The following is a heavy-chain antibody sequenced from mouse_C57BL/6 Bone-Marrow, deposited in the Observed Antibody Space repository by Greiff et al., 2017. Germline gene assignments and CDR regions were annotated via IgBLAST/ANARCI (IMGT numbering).Heavy chain of an antibody. J-gene: IGHJ4*01. D-gene: IGHD2-3*01. CDR1: GFTFSNYW. Sequence: EVKVEESGGGLVQPGGSMKLSCVASGFTFSNYWMNWVRQSPEKGLEWVAQIRLKSDNYATPYAESVKGRFTISRDDSKSSVYLQMNNLRAEDNGIYYCTGRALYDGDRYAMDYWGQGTSVTVSS. CDR3: TGRALYDGDRYAMDY. V-gene: IGHV6-3*01. CDR2: IRLKSDNYAT.